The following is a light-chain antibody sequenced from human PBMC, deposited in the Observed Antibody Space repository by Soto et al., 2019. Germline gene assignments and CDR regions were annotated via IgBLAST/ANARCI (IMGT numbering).Light chain of an antibody. V-gene: IGKV1-39*01. Sequence: IQMTQSPTSLSASVGDRVTITCRASQSVSNYLNWYQQKVGKAPQLLIYFASTLQKGVPSRFSGSGSGTDFTLTISSLQPEDFATYFSQQSYTTPLTFGGGTKVEIK. J-gene: IGKJ4*01. CDR1: QSVSNY. CDR2: FAS. CDR3: QQSYTTPLT.